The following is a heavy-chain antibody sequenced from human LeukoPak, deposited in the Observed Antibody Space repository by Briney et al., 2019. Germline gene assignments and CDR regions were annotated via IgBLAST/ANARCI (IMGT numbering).Heavy chain of an antibody. Sequence: SETLSLTCAVYGGSFSGYYWSWIRQPPGKGLEWIGEINHSGSTNYNPSLKSRVTISVDTSKNQFSLKLSSVTAADTAVYYCARARGTMIVVVIRGSWFDPWGQGTLVTASS. V-gene: IGHV4-34*01. CDR1: GGSFSGYY. CDR3: ARARGTMIVVVIRGSWFDP. D-gene: IGHD3-22*01. CDR2: INHSGST. J-gene: IGHJ5*02.